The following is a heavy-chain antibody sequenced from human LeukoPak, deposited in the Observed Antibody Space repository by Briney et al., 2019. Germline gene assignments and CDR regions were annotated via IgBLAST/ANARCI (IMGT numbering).Heavy chain of an antibody. J-gene: IGHJ4*02. Sequence: PGGSLRLSCAASGFTFSSYSMNWVRQAPGKGLEWVSCISYNGGSAHYADSVKGRFTVSRDNSKNIAHLQMDSLRAEDTAVYYCAKGDSRYPSFFDYWGQGNLVTVSS. D-gene: IGHD3-9*01. CDR3: AKGDSRYPSFFDY. V-gene: IGHV3-23*01. CDR2: ISYNGGSA. CDR1: GFTFSSYS.